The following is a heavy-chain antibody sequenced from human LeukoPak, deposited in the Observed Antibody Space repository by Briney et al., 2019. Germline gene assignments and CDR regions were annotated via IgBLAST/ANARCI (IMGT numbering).Heavy chain of an antibody. CDR3: AKDRMSGESGPDY. Sequence: GRSLRLSCAASGFTFSSYGMHWVRQAPGKGLEWGAVISYDGSNKYYADSVKGRFTISRDNSKNTLYLQMNSLRAEDTAVYYCAKDRMSGESGPDYWGQGTLATVSS. J-gene: IGHJ4*02. CDR1: GFTFSSYG. CDR2: ISYDGSNK. V-gene: IGHV3-30*18. D-gene: IGHD1-26*01.